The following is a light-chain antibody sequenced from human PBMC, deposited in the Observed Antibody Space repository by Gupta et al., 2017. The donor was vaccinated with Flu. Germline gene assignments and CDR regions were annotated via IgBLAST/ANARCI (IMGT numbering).Light chain of an antibody. CDR3: CSYAGDNTAV. CDR2: DVT. J-gene: IGLJ2*01. V-gene: IGLV2-11*03. Sequence: SVTISCTGTSNDVGGYSFVSWYQQHPGNAPKLMMYDVTKRPSGVPDRVSGSKSGNTASLTISGLQAEDEADYYCCSYAGDNTAVFGGGTKVTVL. CDR1: SNDVGGYSF.